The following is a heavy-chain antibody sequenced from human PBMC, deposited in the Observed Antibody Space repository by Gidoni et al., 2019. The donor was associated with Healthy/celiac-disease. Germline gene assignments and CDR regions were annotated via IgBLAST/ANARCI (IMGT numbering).Heavy chain of an antibody. Sequence: QVQLVESGGGLVKPGGSLRLAWAASGLTFSDYYMSWIRQAPGKGLEWVSYISSSSSYTNYADAVKGRFTLSRDNAKNSLYLQMNSLRAEDTAVYYCARGYGDYVGAFDIWGQGTMVTVSS. CDR3: ARGYGDYVGAFDI. D-gene: IGHD4-17*01. V-gene: IGHV3-11*06. CDR2: ISSSSSYT. CDR1: GLTFSDYY. J-gene: IGHJ3*02.